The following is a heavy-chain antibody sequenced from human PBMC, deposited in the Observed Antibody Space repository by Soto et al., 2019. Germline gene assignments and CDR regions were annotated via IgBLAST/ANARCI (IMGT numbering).Heavy chain of an antibody. D-gene: IGHD3-10*01. CDR1: GFTFSSYA. V-gene: IGHV3-23*01. CDR2: ISGSGGST. CDR3: AKYSPPHISGSYYQPGYYYGMDV. J-gene: IGHJ6*02. Sequence: GGSLRLSCAASGFTFSSYAMSWVRQAPGKGLEWVSAISGSGGSTYYADSVKGRFTISRDNSKNTLYLQMNSLRAEDTAVNYCAKYSPPHISGSYYQPGYYYGMDVWGQGTTVTVSS.